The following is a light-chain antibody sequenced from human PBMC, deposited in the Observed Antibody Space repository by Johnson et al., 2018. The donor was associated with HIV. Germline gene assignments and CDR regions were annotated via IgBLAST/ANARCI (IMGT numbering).Light chain of an antibody. V-gene: IGLV1-51*02. J-gene: IGLJ1*01. CDR3: GTWDSSLSAGYF. CDR2: EDY. CDR1: SSNIENYF. Sequence: QSVLTQPPSVSAAPGQRVNISCSGHSSNIENYFVSWYQQLPGAAPRLLIYEDYKRPSGIPDRFSGSKSGASATLGITGLQTGDEADYYCGTWDSSLSAGYFCGTGTKVTVL.